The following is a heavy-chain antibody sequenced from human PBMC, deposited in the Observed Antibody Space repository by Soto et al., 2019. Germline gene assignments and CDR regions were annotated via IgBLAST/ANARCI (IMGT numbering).Heavy chain of an antibody. Sequence: QLQLQESGPGLVKPSETLSLTCTVSGGSISSNNYYWGWIRQPPGKGLEWIGSIYYSGRTYYNPSLKSRVTISVDTSKNQFSLKLSFVTAADTAVYYCARRFPFAFDIWGQGTMVTVSS. CDR1: GGSISSNNYY. J-gene: IGHJ3*02. CDR2: IYYSGRT. CDR3: ARRFPFAFDI. V-gene: IGHV4-39*01.